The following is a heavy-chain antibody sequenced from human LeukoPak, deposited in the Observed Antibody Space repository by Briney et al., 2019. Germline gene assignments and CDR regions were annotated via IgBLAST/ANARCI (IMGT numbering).Heavy chain of an antibody. Sequence: PSETLSLTCTVSRGSIISYYWSWIRQSPGKGLEWIGYVFHTGSTNYNPSLRSRVTMSVDTSRSQFSLEVRSVTAADTGVYFCARGNIAETGPGVFYYYGMDVWGQGTTVTVSS. V-gene: IGHV4-59*01. CDR1: RGSIISYY. D-gene: IGHD6-19*01. CDR3: ARGNIAETGPGVFYYYGMDV. CDR2: VFHTGST. J-gene: IGHJ6*02.